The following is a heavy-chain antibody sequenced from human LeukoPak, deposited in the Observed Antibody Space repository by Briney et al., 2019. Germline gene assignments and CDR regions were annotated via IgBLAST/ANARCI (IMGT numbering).Heavy chain of an antibody. D-gene: IGHD3-3*01. V-gene: IGHV3-48*01. CDR2: ISSSSSTI. CDR3: ARDRTYYDFWSGYYT. Sequence: GGSLRLSCAASGFTFNSYSMNWVRQAPGKGLEWVSYISSSSSTIYYADSVKGRFTISRDNAKDSLYLQMNSLRAEDTAVYYCARDRTYYDFWSGYYTWGQGTLVTVSS. CDR1: GFTFNSYS. J-gene: IGHJ5*02.